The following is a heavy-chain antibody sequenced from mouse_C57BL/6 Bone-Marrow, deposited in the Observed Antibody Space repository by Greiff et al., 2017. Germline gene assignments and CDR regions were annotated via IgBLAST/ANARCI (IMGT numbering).Heavy chain of an antibody. Sequence: VQLQESGAELVRPGASVTLSCKASGYTFTDYEMHWVKQTPVHGLEWIGAIDPETGGTAYNQKFKGKAILTADKSSSTAYMELRSLTSEDSAVYYCTPGTWSWFAYWGQGTLVPVSA. CDR3: TPGTWSWFAY. V-gene: IGHV1-15*01. CDR2: IDPETGGT. CDR1: GYTFTDYE. D-gene: IGHD4-1*01. J-gene: IGHJ3*01.